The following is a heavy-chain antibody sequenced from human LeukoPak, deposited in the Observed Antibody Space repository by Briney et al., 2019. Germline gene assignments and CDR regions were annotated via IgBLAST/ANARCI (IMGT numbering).Heavy chain of an antibody. Sequence: GGSLRLSCVPSGFIFSNSAMSWVRQAPGKRLEWVSSISSTSGSTFYAESVRGRFTVSRDNSKNTLFLLMNSLSAEDTAIYYCAKDPAIAGDTWFDPWGQGTLVTVSS. CDR3: AKDPAIAGDTWFDP. J-gene: IGHJ5*02. D-gene: IGHD6-13*01. CDR2: ISSTSGST. V-gene: IGHV3-23*01. CDR1: GFIFSNSA.